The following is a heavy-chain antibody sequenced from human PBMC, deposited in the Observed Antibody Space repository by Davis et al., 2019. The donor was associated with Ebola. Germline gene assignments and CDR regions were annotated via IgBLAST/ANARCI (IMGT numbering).Heavy chain of an antibody. CDR2: IYHSGST. CDR1: GGSISSSNW. J-gene: IGHJ3*02. D-gene: IGHD2-2*01. Sequence: MPSETLSLTCAVPGGSISSSNWWSWVRQPPGKGLEWLGEIYHSGSTNYNPSLKSRVTISVDKSKNQFSLKLSSVTAADTAVYYCTSSTSHDAFDIWGQGTMVTVSS. CDR3: TSSTSHDAFDI. V-gene: IGHV4-4*02.